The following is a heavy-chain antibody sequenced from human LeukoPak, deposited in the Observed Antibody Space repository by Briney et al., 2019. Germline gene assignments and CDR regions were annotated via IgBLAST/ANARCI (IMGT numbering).Heavy chain of an antibody. D-gene: IGHD2-2*01. J-gene: IGHJ4*02. CDR3: ARQFATASADTRGYFDF. CDR2: INYSGST. CDR1: SGSISTYY. V-gene: IGHV4-59*08. Sequence: SETLSLTCTVSSGSISTYYWSWIRQPPGKGLEWIGYINYSGSTDYNPSLKSRVTISVDTSKNQFSLKLSSVTAADAAMYYCARQFATASADTRGYFDFWGQGTVATVSS.